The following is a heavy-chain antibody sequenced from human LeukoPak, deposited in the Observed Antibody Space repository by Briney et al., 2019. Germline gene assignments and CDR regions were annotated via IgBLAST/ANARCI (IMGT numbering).Heavy chain of an antibody. J-gene: IGHJ5*02. V-gene: IGHV4-4*07. CDR3: ARDRGVRGGSYGTWFDP. CDR1: GGSISSYY. Sequence: SETLSLTCTVSGGSISSYYWSWIRQPAGKGLEWIGRIYTSGSTNYNPSLKSRVTMSVDTSKNQFSLKLSSVTAADTAVYYCARDRGVRGGSYGTWFDPWGQGTLVTVSS. D-gene: IGHD1-26*01. CDR2: IYTSGST.